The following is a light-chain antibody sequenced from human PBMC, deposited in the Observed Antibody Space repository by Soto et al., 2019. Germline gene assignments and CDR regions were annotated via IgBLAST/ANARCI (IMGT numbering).Light chain of an antibody. J-gene: IGLJ2*01. CDR1: SSDIGAYNF. Sequence: QSALTQPASVSGSPGQSITISCTGTSSDIGAYNFVSWYQQHPGKAPNLMLYDVNIRPSGVSNRFSGSKSGNTASLTISGLQAEDEADYYCTSWTTSTTMIFGGGTKVIVL. V-gene: IGLV2-14*03. CDR3: TSWTTSTTMI. CDR2: DVN.